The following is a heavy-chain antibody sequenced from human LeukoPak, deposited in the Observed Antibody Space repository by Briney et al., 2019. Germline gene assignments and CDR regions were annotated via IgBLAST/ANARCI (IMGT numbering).Heavy chain of an antibody. CDR2: ISSSGSTI. Sequence: GGTLRLSCAASGFTFSDFAMNWVRQAPGKGLEWVSYISSSGSTIYYADSVKGRFTISRDNAKNSLYLQMNSLRAEDTAVYYCAELGITMIGGVWGKGTTVTISS. CDR3: AELGITMIGGV. J-gene: IGHJ6*04. D-gene: IGHD3-10*02. CDR1: GFTFSDFA. V-gene: IGHV3-48*03.